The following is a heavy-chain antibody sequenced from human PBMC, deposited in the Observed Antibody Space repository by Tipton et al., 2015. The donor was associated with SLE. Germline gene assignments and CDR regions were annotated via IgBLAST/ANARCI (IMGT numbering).Heavy chain of an antibody. Sequence: SLRLSCAASGFTFSTYEMNWVRQAPGKGLEWISYISSSGSTIYYADSVKGRFTISRDNAKNSLYLQMNSLRAEDTAVYYCARSYYYYYSYMDVWGKGTAVTVSS. V-gene: IGHV3-48*03. CDR3: ARSYYYYYSYMDV. CDR1: GFTFSTYE. J-gene: IGHJ6*03. CDR2: ISSSGSTI.